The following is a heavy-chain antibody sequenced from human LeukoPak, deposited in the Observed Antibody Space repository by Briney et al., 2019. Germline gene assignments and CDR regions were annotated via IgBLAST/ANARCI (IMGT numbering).Heavy chain of an antibody. V-gene: IGHV1-2*02. J-gene: IGHJ4*02. CDR1: GYTFTGYY. D-gene: IGHD4-11*01. CDR2: IDPNSGGT. CDR3: ARDRDYSKTERGFDY. Sequence: ASVKVSCKASGYTFTGYYMHWVRQAPGQGLEWMGWIDPNSGGTNYAQKFQGRVTMTRDTSISTAYMELSRLRSDDTAVYYCARDRDYSKTERGFDYWGQGTLVTVSS.